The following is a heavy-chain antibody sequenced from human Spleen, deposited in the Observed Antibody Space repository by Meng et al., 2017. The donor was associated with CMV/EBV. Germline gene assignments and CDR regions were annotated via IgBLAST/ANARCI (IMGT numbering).Heavy chain of an antibody. V-gene: IGHV4-34*01. J-gene: IGHJ4*02. CDR1: GGPFSNYY. CDR3: ASGYSSGWPSFDY. Sequence: SETLSLTCAVYGGPFSNYYWTWIRQPPGTGLEWIGEINHSGSTDYNPSLKSRITISVDTSKNHFSLKLSSVTAVDTAVYHCASGYSSGWPSFDYWGQGTLVTVSS. CDR2: INHSGST. D-gene: IGHD6-19*01.